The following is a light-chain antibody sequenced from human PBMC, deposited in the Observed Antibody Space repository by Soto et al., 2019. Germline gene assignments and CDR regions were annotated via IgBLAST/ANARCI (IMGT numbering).Light chain of an antibody. J-gene: IGKJ1*01. CDR1: QSISLF. CDR2: AAS. Sequence: DIQMTQSPSSLSASVGDTVTITCRASQSISLFLNWYQQKPGKAPKLLIYAASSLQSGVPSRFSGNGSGTDFTLTISSLQPEDFATYYCHQTDSIPETFGKGPRWRSN. CDR3: HQTDSIPET. V-gene: IGKV1-39*01.